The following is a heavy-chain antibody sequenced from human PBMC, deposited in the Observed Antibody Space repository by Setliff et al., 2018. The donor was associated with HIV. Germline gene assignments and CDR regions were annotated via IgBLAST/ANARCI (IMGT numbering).Heavy chain of an antibody. V-gene: IGHV3-23*01. J-gene: IGHJ6*02. D-gene: IGHD3-10*01. CDR1: GFTFSSYA. CDR3: ASTGLLLARFGASYYCYGMDV. CDR2: ISGSGGST. Sequence: GGSLRLSCAASGFTFSSYAMSWVRQAPGKGLEWVSAISGSGGSTYYADSVKGRFTISRDNSKNTLYLQMNSLRAEDTAVYFCASTGLLLARFGASYYCYGMDVWGQGTTVTVSS.